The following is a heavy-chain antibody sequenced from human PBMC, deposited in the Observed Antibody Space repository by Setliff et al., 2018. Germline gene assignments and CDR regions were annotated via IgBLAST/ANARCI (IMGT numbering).Heavy chain of an antibody. CDR3: ARNWVTAQHYYYGMDV. Sequence: PGGSLRLSCAASGITFRTYSLNWVRQAPGKGLEWVALIWNDGSSKFYGDSVKGRFTISRDNSKNTLYLQMDSLRAEDTAVYYCARNWVTAQHYYYGMDVWGQGTTVTVSS. D-gene: IGHD2-21*02. CDR2: IWNDGSSK. CDR1: GITFRTYS. V-gene: IGHV3-33*08. J-gene: IGHJ6*02.